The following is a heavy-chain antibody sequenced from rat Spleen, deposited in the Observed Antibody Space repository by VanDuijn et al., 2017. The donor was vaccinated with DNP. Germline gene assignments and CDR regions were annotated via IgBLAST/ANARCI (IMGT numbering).Heavy chain of an antibody. CDR1: GFTFSSFA. V-gene: IGHV5-20*01. Sequence: EVQLVESGGGLVQPGRSMKLSCAASGFTFSSFAMAWVRQAPTKGLEWVASISYDGGNTYYRDSVKGRFTISRDNAKSSLYLQMDSLRSEDTSTYYCAKDSRITSPVWGQGVMVTVSS. J-gene: IGHJ2*01. D-gene: IGHD1-1*01. CDR2: ISYDGGNT. CDR3: AKDSRITSPV.